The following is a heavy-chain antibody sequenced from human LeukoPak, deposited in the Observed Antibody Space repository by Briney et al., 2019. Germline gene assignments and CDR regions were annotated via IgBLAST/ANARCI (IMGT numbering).Heavy chain of an antibody. V-gene: IGHV4-59*12. CDR3: ARGWAGYGYRVWFDP. J-gene: IGHJ5*02. Sequence: PSETLSLTCTVSGGSISSYYWNWIRQPPGKGLEWIAYMHDSGTTKYNPSLKSRVTISVDTSKNHFSRKLNSVTAADTAVYFCARGWAGYGYRVWFDPWGQGTLVTVSS. D-gene: IGHD5-18*01. CDR2: MHDSGTT. CDR1: GGSISSYY.